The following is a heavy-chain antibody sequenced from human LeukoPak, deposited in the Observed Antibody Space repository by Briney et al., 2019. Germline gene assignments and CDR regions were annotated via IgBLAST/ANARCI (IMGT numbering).Heavy chain of an antibody. CDR3: AKVSSGYTFD. CDR2: YSWCGGNT. J-gene: IGHJ4*02. D-gene: IGHD5-18*01. CDR1: GFPFTSYA. Sequence: GGSLRLFCAASGFPFTSYAMSWVRQAPGKGLGWVSGYSWCGGNTYYAESVKGRFTISRDNYKNTLYLQMNSLRVEDTALYYCAKVSSGYTFDWGQGTLVTVSS. V-gene: IGHV3-23*01.